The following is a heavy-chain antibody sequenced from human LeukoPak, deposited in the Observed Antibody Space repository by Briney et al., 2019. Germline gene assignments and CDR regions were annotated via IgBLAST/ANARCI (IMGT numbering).Heavy chain of an antibody. V-gene: IGHV4-34*01. D-gene: IGHD4-23*01. Sequence: SETLSLTCAVYGGSFSGYYWSWVRQPPGKGLEWIGKITHSGNTNYSPYLKSRVTLSVDTSKNQFSLKLTSVTAADTAVYYCARGHSDGNSEWFDSWGQGTLVTVSS. J-gene: IGHJ5*01. CDR3: ARGHSDGNSEWFDS. CDR1: GGSFSGYY. CDR2: ITHSGNT.